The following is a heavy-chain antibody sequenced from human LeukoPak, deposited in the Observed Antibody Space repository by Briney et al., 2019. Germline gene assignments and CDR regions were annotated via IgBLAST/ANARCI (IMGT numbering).Heavy chain of an antibody. CDR2: ISSNGGST. CDR3: ARVGSSS. D-gene: IGHD6-13*01. Sequence: PGGSLRLSCAASGFTFSSYAMHWVRQAPGKGLEYVSAISSNGGSTYYANSVRGRFTISRDNSKNTLYLQMGSPRAEDMAVYYCARVGSSSWGQGTLVTVSS. V-gene: IGHV3-64*01. CDR1: GFTFSSYA. J-gene: IGHJ4*02.